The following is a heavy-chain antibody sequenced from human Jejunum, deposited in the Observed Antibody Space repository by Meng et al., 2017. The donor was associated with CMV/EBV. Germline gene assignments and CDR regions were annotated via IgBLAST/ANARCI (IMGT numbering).Heavy chain of an antibody. D-gene: IGHD3-22*01. CDR1: GDSISNYF. V-gene: IGHV4-4*07. CDR2: ISPSGNI. Sequence: QGHLQESDPGLVRPSETLSLTCTVSGDSISNYFWSWIRQPAGKKLEWIGRISPSGNINYIPSLKGRVTMSLDTSNNQIFLNLTSVTAADTALYYCARGESRGYYYFDYWGQGILVTVSS. J-gene: IGHJ4*02. CDR3: ARGESRGYYYFDY.